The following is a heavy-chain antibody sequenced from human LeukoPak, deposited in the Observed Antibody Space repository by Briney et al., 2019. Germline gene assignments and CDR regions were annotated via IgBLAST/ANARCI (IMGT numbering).Heavy chain of an antibody. CDR1: GGSFSGYY. CDR3: ASPIAARRHAFDI. Sequence: SETLSLTCAVYGGSFSGYYWSWIRQPPGKGLEWIGEINHSGSTNYNPSLKSRVTISVDTSKHQFSLKLSSVTAADTAVYYCASPIAARRHAFDIWGQGTMVTVSS. J-gene: IGHJ3*02. V-gene: IGHV4-34*01. CDR2: INHSGST. D-gene: IGHD6-6*01.